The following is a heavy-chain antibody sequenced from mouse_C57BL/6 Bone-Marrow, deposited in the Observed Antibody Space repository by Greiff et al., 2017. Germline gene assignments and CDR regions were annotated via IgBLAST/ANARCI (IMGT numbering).Heavy chain of an antibody. V-gene: IGHV5-17*01. Sequence: EVKLMESGGGLVKPGGSLKLSCAASGFTFSDYGMHWVRQAPEKGLEWVAYISSGSSTIYYADTVKGRFTISRDNAKNTLFLQMTSLRSEDTAMYYWARGPIYYDYDFYAMDYWGQGTSVTVSS. J-gene: IGHJ4*01. CDR3: ARGPIYYDYDFYAMDY. CDR2: ISSGSSTI. D-gene: IGHD2-4*01. CDR1: GFTFSDYG.